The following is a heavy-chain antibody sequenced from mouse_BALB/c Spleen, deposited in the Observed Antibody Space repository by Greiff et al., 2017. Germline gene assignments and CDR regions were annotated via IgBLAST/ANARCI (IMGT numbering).Heavy chain of an antibody. J-gene: IGHJ3*01. V-gene: IGHV2-2*02. D-gene: IGHD4-1*01. CDR1: GFSLTSYG. CDR2: IWSGGST. Sequence: QVQLQQSGPSLVQPSQSLSITCTVSGFSLTSYGVHWVRQSPGKGLEWLGVIWSGGSTDYNAAFISRLSISKDNSKSQVFFKMNSLQANDTAIYYCARRGELGREGFAYWGQGTLVTVSA. CDR3: ARRGELGREGFAY.